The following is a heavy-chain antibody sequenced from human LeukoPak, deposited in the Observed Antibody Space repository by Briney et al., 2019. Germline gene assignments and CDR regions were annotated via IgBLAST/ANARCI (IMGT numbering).Heavy chain of an antibody. CDR1: GFTFSSYG. CDR3: GRDHYGDYYFDY. V-gene: IGHV3-30*03. CDR2: ISYDGSNK. Sequence: PGRSLRLSCAASGFTFSSYGMHWVRQAPGKGLEWVALISYDGSNKYYADSVKGRFTISRDNSKNTLYLQMNSLRADDTAVYYCGRDHYGDYYFDYWGQGTLVTVSS. D-gene: IGHD4-17*01. J-gene: IGHJ4*02.